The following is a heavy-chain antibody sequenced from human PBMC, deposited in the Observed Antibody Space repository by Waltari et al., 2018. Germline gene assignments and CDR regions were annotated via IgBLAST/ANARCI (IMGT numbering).Heavy chain of an antibody. Sequence: QLQLQESGPGLVKPSETLSLTCPVSGGSISSSNYYWGWIRQPPGKGLEWIGSIYYSGSTYYNPSLKSRVTISVDTSKNQFYLKLNSVTAADTAVHYCARSGYYDSSGYYWWFDPWGQGTLVTVSS. J-gene: IGHJ5*02. V-gene: IGHV4-39*01. CDR1: GGSISSSNYY. CDR2: IYYSGST. D-gene: IGHD3-22*01. CDR3: ARSGYYDSSGYYWWFDP.